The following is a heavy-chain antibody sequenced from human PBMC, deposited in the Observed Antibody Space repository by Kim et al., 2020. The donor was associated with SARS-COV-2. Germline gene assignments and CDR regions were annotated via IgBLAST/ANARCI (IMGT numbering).Heavy chain of an antibody. CDR1: GYTFTSYG. CDR3: ARVKGGPWYYGARGPFDP. D-gene: IGHD4-17*01. Sequence: ASVKVSCKASGYTFTSYGISWVRQAPGQGLEWMGWISAYNGNTNYAQKLQGRVTMTTDTSTSTAYMELRSLRSDDTAVYYCARVKGGPWYYGARGPFDPWGQGTLVTVSS. J-gene: IGHJ5*02. CDR2: ISAYNGNT. V-gene: IGHV1-18*01.